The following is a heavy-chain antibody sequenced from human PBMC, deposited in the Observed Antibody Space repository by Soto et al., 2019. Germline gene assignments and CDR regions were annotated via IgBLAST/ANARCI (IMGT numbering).Heavy chain of an antibody. D-gene: IGHD2-2*01. Sequence: PLETLSLTCTVSGGSISSGGYYWSWIRQHPGKGLEWIGYIYYSGSTYYNPSLKSRVTISVDTSKNQFSLKLSSVTAADTAVYYCARRAEVPAALDYWGQGTLVTVSS. CDR3: ARRAEVPAALDY. V-gene: IGHV4-31*03. CDR2: IYYSGST. CDR1: GGSISSGGYY. J-gene: IGHJ4*02.